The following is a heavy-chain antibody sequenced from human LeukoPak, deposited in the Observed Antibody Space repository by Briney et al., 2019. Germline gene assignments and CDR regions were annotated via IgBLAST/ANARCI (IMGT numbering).Heavy chain of an antibody. D-gene: IGHD3-3*01. J-gene: IGHJ4*02. CDR2: ISAYNGNT. V-gene: IGHV1-18*01. CDR1: GYTFTSYG. CDR3: ARGPPPSDFWSGYYDHFDY. Sequence: ASVKVSCKASGYTFTSYGISWVRQAPGQGLEWMGWISAYNGNTNYAQKLQGRVTMTTDTSTSTAYMELRSLRSDDTAVYYCARGPPPSDFWSGYYDHFDYWGQGTLVTVSS.